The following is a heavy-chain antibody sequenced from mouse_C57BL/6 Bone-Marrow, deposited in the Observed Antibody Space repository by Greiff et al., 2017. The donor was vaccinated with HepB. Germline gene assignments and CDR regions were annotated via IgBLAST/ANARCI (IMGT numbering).Heavy chain of an antibody. CDR1: GYTFTSYW. Sequence: VQLQQSGTELVKPGASVKLSCKASGYTFTSYWMHWVKQRPGQGLEWIGNINPSNGGTNYNEKFKSKATLTVDKSSSTAYMQLSSLTSEDSAVYYCARTAGTSWSWFAYWGQGTVVTVSA. J-gene: IGHJ3*01. CDR2: INPSNGGT. D-gene: IGHD1-1*02. V-gene: IGHV1-53*01. CDR3: ARTAGTSWSWFAY.